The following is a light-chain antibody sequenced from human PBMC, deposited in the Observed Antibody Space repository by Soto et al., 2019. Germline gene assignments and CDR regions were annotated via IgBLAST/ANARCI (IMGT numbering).Light chain of an antibody. CDR3: QQYYSTPRK. CDR1: QSVLYSSNNKNY. V-gene: IGKV4-1*01. J-gene: IGKJ1*01. CDR2: WAS. Sequence: DIVMTQSPDSLAVSLGERATINCKSSQSVLYSSNNKNYLAWYQQKPGQPPKLLIYWASTRESGVPDRFSGSASATDFTLTISSLQAEDVAVYYCQQYYSTPRKFGQGTKVEIK.